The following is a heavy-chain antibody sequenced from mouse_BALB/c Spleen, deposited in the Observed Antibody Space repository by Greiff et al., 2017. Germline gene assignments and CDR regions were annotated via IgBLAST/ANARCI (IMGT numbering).Heavy chain of an antibody. Sequence: QVQLQQSGAELVKPGASVKLSCKASGYTFTSYYMYWVKQRPGQGLEWIGEINPSNGGTNFNEKFKSKATLTVDKSSSTAYMQLSSLTSEDSAVYYCTRDYYYGSSGGYFDYWGQGTTLTVSS. D-gene: IGHD1-1*01. V-gene: IGHV1S81*02. CDR3: TRDYYYGSSGGYFDY. J-gene: IGHJ2*01. CDR1: GYTFTSYY. CDR2: INPSNGGT.